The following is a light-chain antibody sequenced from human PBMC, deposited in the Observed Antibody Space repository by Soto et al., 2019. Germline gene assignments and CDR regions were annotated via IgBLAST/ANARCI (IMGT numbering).Light chain of an antibody. Sequence: QSVLTQPPSVSGAPGQRVTISCTGSSSNIGAGYDVHWYQQLPGTAPKLLIYGNSNRPSGVPDRFSGSKSGTSAPLVITGLQAEDEADYYCQSYDSSLSGSQVFGTGTKLTVL. CDR1: SSNIGAGYD. V-gene: IGLV1-40*01. J-gene: IGLJ1*01. CDR3: QSYDSSLSGSQV. CDR2: GNS.